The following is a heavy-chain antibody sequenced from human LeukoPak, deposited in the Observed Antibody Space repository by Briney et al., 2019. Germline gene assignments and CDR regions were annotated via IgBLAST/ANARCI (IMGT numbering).Heavy chain of an antibody. D-gene: IGHD3-22*01. CDR3: AKDRGRGYDSSGYYPWYFDL. Sequence: GRSLRLSCAASGLTFSSYGMHWVRQAPGKGLEWVAVIWYNGSNKYYADSVKGRFTISRDNYKNTLYLQMNSLRAEDTAVYYCAKDRGRGYDSSGYYPWYFDLWGRGTLVTVSS. CDR1: GLTFSSYG. J-gene: IGHJ2*01. V-gene: IGHV3-33*06. CDR2: IWYNGSNK.